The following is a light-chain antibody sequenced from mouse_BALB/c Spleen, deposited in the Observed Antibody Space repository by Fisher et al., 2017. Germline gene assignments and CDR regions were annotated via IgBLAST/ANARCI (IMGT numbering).Light chain of an antibody. CDR3: QQWSSNPWT. CDR2: DAS. CDR1: SSVNY. Sequence: IVITQTTAIMSASPGEKVTMTCSASSSVNYMHWYQQKSGTSPKRWIYDASKLASGVPARFSGSGSGTSYSLTISSMEAEDAATYYCQQWSSNPWTFGGGTKLEIK. V-gene: IGKV4-59*01. J-gene: IGKJ1*01.